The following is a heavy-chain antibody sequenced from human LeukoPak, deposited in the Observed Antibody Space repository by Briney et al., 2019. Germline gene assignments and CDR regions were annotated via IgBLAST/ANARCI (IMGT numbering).Heavy chain of an antibody. J-gene: IGHJ6*03. CDR2: ISSSGSII. V-gene: IGHV3-48*03. CDR3: ARIYYDSSGDYMDV. D-gene: IGHD3-22*01. Sequence: GGSLRLSCAASGFTFSSYEMIWVRQAPGKGLECVSYISSSGSIIYHADSVKGRFTISRDNAKNSLYLQMNSLRAEDTAVYYCARIYYDSSGDYMDVWGKGTTVTVSS. CDR1: GFTFSSYE.